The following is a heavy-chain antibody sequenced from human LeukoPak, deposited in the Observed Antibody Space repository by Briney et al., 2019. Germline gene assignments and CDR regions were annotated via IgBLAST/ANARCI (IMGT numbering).Heavy chain of an antibody. CDR1: GGSISGGTYY. CDR2: IYYSGTT. J-gene: IGHJ4*02. Sequence: PSETLSLTCIVSGGSISGGTYYWGWIRQPPGKGLEWIATIYYSGTTYYNPSLKSRVTISVDTSKNQFSLKLSSVTAADTAVCYCARQKTTVDYWGQGTLVTVSS. CDR3: ARQKTTVDY. D-gene: IGHD4-11*01. V-gene: IGHV4-39*01.